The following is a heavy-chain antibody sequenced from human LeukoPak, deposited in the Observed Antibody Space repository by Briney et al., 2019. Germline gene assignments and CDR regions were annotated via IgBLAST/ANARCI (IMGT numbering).Heavy chain of an antibody. CDR2: IYYSGST. J-gene: IGHJ3*02. CDR3: ARQVEVAATPRRDAFDI. Sequence: SETLSLTCTVSGGSISSSSYYWGWIRQPPGKGLEWIGSIYYSGSTYCNPALKSRLTISVDTSKNQFSLKLSSVTAADTAVYYCARQVEVAATPRRDAFDIWGQGTMVTVSS. D-gene: IGHD2-15*01. V-gene: IGHV4-39*01. CDR1: GGSISSSSYY.